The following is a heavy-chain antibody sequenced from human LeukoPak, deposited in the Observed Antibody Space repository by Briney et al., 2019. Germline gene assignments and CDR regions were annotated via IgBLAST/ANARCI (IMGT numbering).Heavy chain of an antibody. V-gene: IGHV3-33*01. CDR1: GFTFSSYG. J-gene: IGHJ4*02. D-gene: IGHD2-15*01. CDR2: IWYGGSNK. Sequence: GGSLRLSCAASGFTFSSYGMHWVRQAPGKGLEWVAVIWYGGSNKYYADSVKGRFTISRDNSKNTLYLQMKSLRAEDTAVYYCAREEDTYFDYWGQGTLVTVSS. CDR3: AREEDTYFDY.